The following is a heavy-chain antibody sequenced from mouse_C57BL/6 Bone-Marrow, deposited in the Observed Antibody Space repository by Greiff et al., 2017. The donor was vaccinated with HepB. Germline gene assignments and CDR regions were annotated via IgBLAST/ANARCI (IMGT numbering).Heavy chain of an antibody. CDR3: ARFHGYYNDY. CDR2: IHPNSGST. J-gene: IGHJ2*01. CDR1: GYTFTSYW. D-gene: IGHD2-2*01. Sequence: VQLQQPGAELVKPGASVKLSCKASGYTFTSYWMHWVKQRPGQGLEWIGMIHPNSGSTNYNEKFKSKATLTVDKSSSTAYLQLSSLTSEDSAVYYCARFHGYYNDYWGQGTTLTVSS. V-gene: IGHV1-64*01.